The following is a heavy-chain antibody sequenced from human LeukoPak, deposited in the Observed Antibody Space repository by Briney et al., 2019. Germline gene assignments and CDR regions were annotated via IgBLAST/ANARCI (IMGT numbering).Heavy chain of an antibody. V-gene: IGHV5-51*01. CDR1: GYSFTSYW. CDR3: ARLFPRLKNWSNWFDP. Sequence: GESLKISCKGSGYSFTSYWIGWVRQMPGKGLEWMGIIYPGDSDTRYSPPFEGQVTISADKSSRTAYLQWSSLKASDSAMYYCARLFPRLKNWSNWFDPWGQGTLVSVTS. D-gene: IGHD1-1*01. J-gene: IGHJ5*02. CDR2: IYPGDSDT.